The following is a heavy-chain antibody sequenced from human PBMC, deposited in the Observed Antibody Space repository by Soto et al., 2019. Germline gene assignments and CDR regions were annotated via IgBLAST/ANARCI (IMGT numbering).Heavy chain of an antibody. CDR1: GYSFTSYW. CDR3: ARQQSAMVYYYYGMDV. Sequence: GESLKISCKGSGYSFTSYWIGWVRQMPGKGLEWMGIIYPGDSDTRYSPSFQGQVTISADKSISTAYLQWSSLKASDTAMYYCARQQSAMVYYYYGMDVWGQGTTVTVSS. CDR2: IYPGDSDT. J-gene: IGHJ6*02. D-gene: IGHD5-18*01. V-gene: IGHV5-51*01.